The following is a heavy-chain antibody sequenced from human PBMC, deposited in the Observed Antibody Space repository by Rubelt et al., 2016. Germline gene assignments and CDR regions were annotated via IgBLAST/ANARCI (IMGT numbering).Heavy chain of an antibody. CDR3: ARDHSGSYSFDF. CDR2: INAGNGNP. J-gene: IGHJ4*02. Sequence: QVQLVQSGAEVKKPGASVKVSCKASGYTFTSYSMHWVRQAPGQKLEWMGWINAGNGNPKYSQKFQGRVTITRDTSASTAYMELSSLTSEDTAVYYCARDHSGSYSFDFWGQGTLVTVSS. CDR1: GYTFTSYS. D-gene: IGHD1-26*01. V-gene: IGHV1-3*01.